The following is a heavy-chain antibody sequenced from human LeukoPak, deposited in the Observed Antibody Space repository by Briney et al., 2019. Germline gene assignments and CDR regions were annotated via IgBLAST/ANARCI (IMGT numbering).Heavy chain of an antibody. V-gene: IGHV3-7*04. CDR1: GFTFSSYW. J-gene: IGHJ4*02. D-gene: IGHD3-16*01. Sequence: PGGSLRLSCAASGFTFSSYWMSWVRQAPGKGLEWVANIKQDGSEKYYVDSVKGRFTISRDNAKNSLYLQMNSLRAEDTAVYYCARGAGVGSYVPFDLWGPGTLVAVSS. CDR3: ARGAGVGSYVPFDL. CDR2: IKQDGSEK.